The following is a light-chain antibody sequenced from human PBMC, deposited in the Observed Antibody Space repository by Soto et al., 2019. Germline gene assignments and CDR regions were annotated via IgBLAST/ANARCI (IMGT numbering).Light chain of an antibody. V-gene: IGLV1-51*01. CDR1: TSNIGNNY. J-gene: IGLJ2*01. Sequence: QSVLTQPPSVSAAPGQKVTISCSGSTSNIGNNYVSWYQQLPGTAPKLLIYDNNKRPSGIPDRFSGSKSGTSATLGITGLQTGDEAEYFCGTWDRSLSTVAFGGGTQLTVL. CDR3: GTWDRSLSTVA. CDR2: DNN.